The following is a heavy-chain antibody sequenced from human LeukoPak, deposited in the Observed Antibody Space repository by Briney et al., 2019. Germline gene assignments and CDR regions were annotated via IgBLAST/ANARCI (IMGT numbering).Heavy chain of an antibody. D-gene: IGHD6-6*01. CDR3: ARDCWVGQLVGRNDY. V-gene: IGHV7-4-1*02. CDR1: VCTFTCYY. Sequence: AAVKVSFKASVCTFTCYYMHWVRQPPGQGLEWMGWLNTNTGNPTYAQGFTGRFVFSLESSVSTAYLQIRSLQAEDSAVYYCARDCWVGQLVGRNDYWGQGTLVTVSS. J-gene: IGHJ4*02. CDR2: LNTNTGNP.